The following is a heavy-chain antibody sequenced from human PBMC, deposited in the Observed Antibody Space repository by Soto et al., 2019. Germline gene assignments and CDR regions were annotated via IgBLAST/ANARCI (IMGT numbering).Heavy chain of an antibody. CDR1: GYTFTSYD. D-gene: IGHD3-3*01. CDR2: MNPNSGNT. CDR3: ARGCRTYYDFWSGYYHNWFDP. J-gene: IGHJ5*02. Sequence: ASVKVSCKASGYTFTSYDINWVRQATGQGLEWMGWMNPNSGNTGYAQKFQGRVTMTRNTSISTAYMELSSLRSEDTAVYYCARGCRTYYDFWSGYYHNWFDPWG. V-gene: IGHV1-8*01.